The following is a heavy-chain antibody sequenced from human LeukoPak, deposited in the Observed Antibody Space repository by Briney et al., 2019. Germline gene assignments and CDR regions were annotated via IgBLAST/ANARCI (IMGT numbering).Heavy chain of an antibody. D-gene: IGHD5-18*01. V-gene: IGHV4-4*02. CDR1: GGSISSSNW. CDR2: IYHSGST. CDR3: ARTTEGGYTYDYFYYYYMDV. Sequence: SGTLSLTCAVSGGSISSSNWWSWVRQPPGKGLEWIGEIYHSGSTNYNPSLKSRVTISVDTSKNQFSLKLSSVTAADTAVYYCARTTEGGYTYDYFYYYYMDVWGKGTTVTISS. J-gene: IGHJ6*03.